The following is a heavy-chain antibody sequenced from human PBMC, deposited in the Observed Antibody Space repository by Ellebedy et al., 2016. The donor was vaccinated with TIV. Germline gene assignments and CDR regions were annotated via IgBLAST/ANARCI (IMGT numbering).Heavy chain of an antibody. CDR1: GFTFSNNS. D-gene: IGHD6-13*01. Sequence: GESLKISCAASGFTFSNNSMNWVRQAPGKGLEWVALIWSDGSLNYYADSVKGRFTLSRDSSKNTLYLQMNSLRADDTAVYYCARDPPGIAASGPYKWGQGTLVTVSS. CDR2: IWSDGSLN. V-gene: IGHV3-33*08. J-gene: IGHJ4*02. CDR3: ARDPPGIAASGPYK.